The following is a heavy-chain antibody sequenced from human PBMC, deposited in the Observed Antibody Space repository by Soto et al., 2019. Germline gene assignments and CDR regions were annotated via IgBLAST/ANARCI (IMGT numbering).Heavy chain of an antibody. V-gene: IGHV3-7*01. CDR3: AREPRVLAY. Sequence: DVQLVESGGGVVQRWGSLRLSCVASGFPYGNYWMAWVRQVSGKGLEWVAYMNPDGSQTFYVDSVKGRFSISRDNAKNSLYLRMSNLRVEDTAVYYCAREPRVLAYWGQGTLVTVSS. J-gene: IGHJ1*01. CDR2: MNPDGSQT. D-gene: IGHD3-3*01. CDR1: GFPYGNYW.